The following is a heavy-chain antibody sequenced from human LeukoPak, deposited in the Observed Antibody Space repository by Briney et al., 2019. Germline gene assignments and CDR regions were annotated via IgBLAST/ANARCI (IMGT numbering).Heavy chain of an antibody. Sequence: SETLSLTCTVSGGSISSYYWSWIRQPPGKGLEWIGYIYYSGSTNYNPSLKSRVTISVDTSKNQFSLKLSSVTAADTAVYYCARLRARTYSLDHWGQGTLVTVSS. V-gene: IGHV4-59*01. CDR1: GGSISSYY. CDR3: ARLRARTYSLDH. J-gene: IGHJ4*02. CDR2: IYYSGST. D-gene: IGHD2-21*01.